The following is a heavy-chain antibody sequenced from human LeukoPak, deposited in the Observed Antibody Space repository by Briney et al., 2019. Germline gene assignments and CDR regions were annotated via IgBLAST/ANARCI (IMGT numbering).Heavy chain of an antibody. J-gene: IGHJ6*03. CDR1: GGSISSHY. CDR2: ISNSGST. Sequence: SETLSLTCTVSGGSISSHYWTWIRQSPVKGLEWIGDISNSGSTSYNPSLKSRVTISIDTSKNQFSLKLSSVTAADTAVYYCGRDALVGYFSYYYMDVWGEGTTVTVSS. V-gene: IGHV4-59*11. D-gene: IGHD2-15*01. CDR3: GRDALVGYFSYYYMDV.